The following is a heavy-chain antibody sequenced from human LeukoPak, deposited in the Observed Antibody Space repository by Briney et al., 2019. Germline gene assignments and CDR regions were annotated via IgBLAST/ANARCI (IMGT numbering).Heavy chain of an antibody. CDR2: IYYSGST. CDR3: ASSSSSVWYYYYMDV. Sequence: SETLSLTCTVSGGSISSGGYYWSWIRQHPGKGLEWIGYIYYSGSTYYNPSLKSRVTISVDTSKNQFSLKLSSVTAADTAVYYCASSSSSVWYYYYMDVWGKGTTVTVS. D-gene: IGHD6-6*01. CDR1: GGSISSGGYY. V-gene: IGHV4-31*03. J-gene: IGHJ6*03.